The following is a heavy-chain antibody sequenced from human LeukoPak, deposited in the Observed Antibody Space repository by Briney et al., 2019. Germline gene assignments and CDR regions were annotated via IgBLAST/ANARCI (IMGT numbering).Heavy chain of an antibody. CDR2: MNPNSGNT. CDR3: ARDSGYDSSGPIDY. J-gene: IGHJ4*02. V-gene: IGHV1-8*01. D-gene: IGHD3-22*01. CDR1: GYTFTSYD. Sequence: ASVKVSCKASGYTFTSYDINWVRQATGQGLEWMGWMNPNSGNTGYAQKFQGRVTITRDTSASTAYMELSSLRSEDTAVYYCARDSGYDSSGPIDYWGQGTLVTVSS.